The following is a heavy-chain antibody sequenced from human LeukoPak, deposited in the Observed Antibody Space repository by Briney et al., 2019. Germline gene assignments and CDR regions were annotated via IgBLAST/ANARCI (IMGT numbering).Heavy chain of an antibody. CDR1: GDSITNYY. Sequence: SETLSLTCSVSGDSITNYYWSWIRQPPGKGLEWIGYIYYSGSTNYNPSLKSRVTISVDTSKNQFSLKLSSVTAADTAVYYCARGEPNYYDSSGYTYDYWGQGTLVTVSS. CDR2: IYYSGST. D-gene: IGHD3-22*01. J-gene: IGHJ4*02. CDR3: ARGEPNYYDSSGYTYDY. V-gene: IGHV4-30-4*01.